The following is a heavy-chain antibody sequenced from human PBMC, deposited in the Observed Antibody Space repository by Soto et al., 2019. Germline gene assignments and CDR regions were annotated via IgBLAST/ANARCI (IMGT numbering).Heavy chain of an antibody. CDR3: ARGGCSSTSCYGYYYYGMDV. J-gene: IGHJ6*02. CDR1: GGTFSSYT. CDR2: IIPILGIA. Sequence: QVQLVQSGAEVKKPGSSVKVSCKASGGTFSSYTISWVRQAPGQGLEWMGRIIPILGIANYAQKFQGRVTITAEKSASTAYMELSSLRSEETAVYYCARGGCSSTSCYGYYYYGMDVWGQGTTVTVSS. V-gene: IGHV1-69*02. D-gene: IGHD2-2*01.